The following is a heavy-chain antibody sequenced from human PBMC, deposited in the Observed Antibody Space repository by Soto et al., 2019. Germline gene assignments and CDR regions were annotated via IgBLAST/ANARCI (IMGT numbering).Heavy chain of an antibody. CDR3: AKGRLAVAAPYPWFDP. D-gene: IGHD6-19*01. CDR2: ITGGADNT. J-gene: IGHJ5*02. Sequence: EVKLLESGGDLVQPGGSLRLSCVASGFTYSSYAMSWVRQAPGKGLEWVSTITGGADNTHYADSVKGRFTISRDNSRNTLTLQMNSLRVEDTAVYHCAKGRLAVAAPYPWFDPWGLGTLVTVSS. V-gene: IGHV3-23*01. CDR1: GFTYSSYA.